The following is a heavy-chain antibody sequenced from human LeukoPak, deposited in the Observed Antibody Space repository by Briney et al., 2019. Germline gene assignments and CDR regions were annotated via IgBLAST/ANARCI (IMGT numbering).Heavy chain of an antibody. Sequence: SETFPFTGPVSGGSFSISSYYRGWIRQPPGKGLGGMGGIYYSGSTYYNPSLKSRVTISVDTSKNQFSLKLSSVTAADTAVYYCARSGHYYGSGSYLVDYWGQGTLVTVSS. J-gene: IGHJ4*02. D-gene: IGHD3-10*01. CDR1: GGSFSISSYY. CDR3: ARSGHYYGSGSYLVDY. V-gene: IGHV4-39*07. CDR2: IYYSGST.